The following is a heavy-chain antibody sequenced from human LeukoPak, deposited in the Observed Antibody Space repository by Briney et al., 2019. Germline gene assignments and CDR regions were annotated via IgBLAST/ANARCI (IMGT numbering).Heavy chain of an antibody. CDR1: GGSISSGGYY. CDR2: IYYSGST. J-gene: IGHJ4*02. V-gene: IGHV4-31*03. Sequence: SETLSLTCTVSGGSISSGGYYWSWIRQHPGKGLEWIGYIYYSGSTYYNPSLKSRVTISVDTSKNQFSLKLSSVTAADTAVYYCARALLFVGYCSGGSCYSPLNYFDYWGQGTLVTVSS. D-gene: IGHD2-15*01. CDR3: ARALLFVGYCSGGSCYSPLNYFDY.